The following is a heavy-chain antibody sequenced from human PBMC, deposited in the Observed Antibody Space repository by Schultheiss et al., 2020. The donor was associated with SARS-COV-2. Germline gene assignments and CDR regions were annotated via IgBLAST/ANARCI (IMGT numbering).Heavy chain of an antibody. D-gene: IGHD7-27*01. CDR3: ACDWGSLSSY. CDR2: IYYSGST. CDR1: GGSISSSSYY. Sequence: SETLSLTCTVSGGSISSSSYYWGWIRQPPGKGLEWIGSIYYSGSTYYNPSLKSRVTISVDTSKNQFSLKLSSVTAADTAVYYCACDWGSLSSYWGQGTLVTVSS. V-gene: IGHV4-39*01. J-gene: IGHJ4*02.